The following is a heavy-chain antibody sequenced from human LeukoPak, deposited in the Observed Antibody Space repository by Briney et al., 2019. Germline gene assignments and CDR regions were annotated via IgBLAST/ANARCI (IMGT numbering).Heavy chain of an antibody. V-gene: IGHV3-23*01. J-gene: IGHJ3*02. Sequence: GGSLRLSCAASGFTFSSYAMSWVRQAPGKGLEWVSAISGSGGSTYYEDSVKGRFTISRDNSRNTLYLQMNSLRAEDTAVYYCAKQLWFGELSAFDIWGQGTMVTVSS. D-gene: IGHD3-10*01. CDR3: AKQLWFGELSAFDI. CDR2: ISGSGGST. CDR1: GFTFSSYA.